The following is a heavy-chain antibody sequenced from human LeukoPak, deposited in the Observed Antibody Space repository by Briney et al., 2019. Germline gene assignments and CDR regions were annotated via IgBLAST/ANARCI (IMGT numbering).Heavy chain of an antibody. V-gene: IGHV1-2*02. J-gene: IGHJ5*02. Sequence: GASVKVSCKASGYTFTDYYMHWVRQAPGQGLEWMGWINPNSGGTNYAQKFQGRVTMTRDTSISTAYMELSRLRSDDTAVYYCARGLRGLIAARPGFLNWFDPWGQGTLVTVSS. CDR1: GYTFTDYY. D-gene: IGHD6-6*01. CDR3: ARGLRGLIAARPGFLNWFDP. CDR2: INPNSGGT.